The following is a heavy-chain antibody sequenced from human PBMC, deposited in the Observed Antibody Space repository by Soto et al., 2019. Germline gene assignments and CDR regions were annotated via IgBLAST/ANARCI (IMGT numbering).Heavy chain of an antibody. J-gene: IGHJ6*02. D-gene: IGHD3-10*01. CDR2: IYPGDSDT. CDR3: ATTVYEFGVLYGTDV. Sequence: GESLKISCKGSGYSFTSYWIGWVRQMPGKGLEWMGIIYPGDSDTRYSPSFQGQVTISADKSISTAYLQWSSLKASDTAMYYCATTVYEFGVLYGTDVWGQGTTVTVSS. CDR1: GYSFTSYW. V-gene: IGHV5-51*01.